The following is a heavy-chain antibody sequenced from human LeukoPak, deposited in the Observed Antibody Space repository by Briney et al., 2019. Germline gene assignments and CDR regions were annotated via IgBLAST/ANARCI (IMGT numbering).Heavy chain of an antibody. CDR1: GGSISSYY. V-gene: IGHV4-4*07. CDR2: IYTSGTT. D-gene: IGHD1-26*01. Sequence: SETLSLTCTVSGGSISSYYWSWIRQPAGKGLEWIGRIYTSGTTHYDPSLKSRVTMSVDTSKNQFSLKLSSVAAADTAVYYCATTTIRLGYWGQGTLVTVSS. CDR3: ATTTIRLGY. J-gene: IGHJ4*02.